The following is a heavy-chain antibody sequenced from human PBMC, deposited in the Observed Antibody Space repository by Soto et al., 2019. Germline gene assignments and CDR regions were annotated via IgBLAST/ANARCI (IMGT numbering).Heavy chain of an antibody. CDR2: INGDGSST. J-gene: IGHJ2*01. V-gene: IGHV3-74*01. CDR1: GFTFSSYW. CDR3: ARDKAYFDILTGYSHWYFDL. Sequence: EVQLVESGGGLIQPGRSLRLSCAASGFTFSSYWMHWVRQVPGKGLVSVSRINGDGSSTSYADSVKGRFTISRDNAKNTLYLAMNSLRAEDTAVYYCARDKAYFDILTGYSHWYFDLWGRGTLVTVSS. D-gene: IGHD3-9*01.